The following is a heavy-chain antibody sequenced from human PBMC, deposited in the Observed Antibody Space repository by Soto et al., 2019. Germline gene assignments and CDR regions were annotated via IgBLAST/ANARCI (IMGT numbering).Heavy chain of an antibody. J-gene: IGHJ4*02. CDR2: TYYRSKWYN. V-gene: IGHV6-1*01. Sequence: LLMQSQTLSLTCAISGDSVSSNSAAWNWIRQSPSRGLEWLGRTYYRSKWYNDYAVSVKSRITINPDTSKNQFSLQLNSVTPEDTAVYYCARAERRGYSGYFDYWGQGTLVTVSS. CDR1: GDSVSSNSAA. D-gene: IGHD5-12*01. CDR3: ARAERRGYSGYFDY.